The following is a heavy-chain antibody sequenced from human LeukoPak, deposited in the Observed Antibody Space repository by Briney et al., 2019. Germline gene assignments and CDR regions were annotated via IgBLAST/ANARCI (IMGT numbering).Heavy chain of an antibody. D-gene: IGHD3-3*01. CDR3: AREFWSGSYSDK. V-gene: IGHV4-30-4*01. CDR2: IYYSGST. J-gene: IGHJ4*02. Sequence: SQTLSLTCTDSGDSISSGNYYWTWIRQPSGKGLEWIGYIYYSGSTFYNPSLKSRVTISVDTSKNEFSLKLSSVTAADTAVYYCAREFWSGSYSDKWGQGTLVTVSS. CDR1: GDSISSGNYY.